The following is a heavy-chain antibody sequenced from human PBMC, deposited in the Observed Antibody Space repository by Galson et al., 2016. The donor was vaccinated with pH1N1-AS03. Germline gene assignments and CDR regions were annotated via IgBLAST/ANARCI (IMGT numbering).Heavy chain of an antibody. V-gene: IGHV4-34*01. CDR2: IHHSGSTT. Sequence: ETLSLTCAVSGGSFSGYYYTWIRQPPGKGLEWIGEIHHSGSTTNYSPSLKSRVTISVDTSKNQFSLKLTSVTAAATAVYFCARGGVFFSGSGSYHHWDQGNLVTVSS. J-gene: IGHJ4*02. D-gene: IGHD3-10*01. CDR1: GGSFSGYY. CDR3: ARGGVFFSGSGSYHH.